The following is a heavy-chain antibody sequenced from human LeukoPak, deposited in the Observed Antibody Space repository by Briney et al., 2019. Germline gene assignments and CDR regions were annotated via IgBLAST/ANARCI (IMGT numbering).Heavy chain of an antibody. CDR1: GFTFSSYG. D-gene: IGHD5-18*01. CDR2: ISYVGSNK. CDR3: ARDLPGGYRYGGGNAYYYYGMDV. Sequence: GGSLRLSCAASGFTFSSYGMHWVRQAPGKGLEWVAVISYVGSNKYYADSVKGRFTISRDNSKNTLYLQMNSLRAEDTAVYYCARDLPGGYRYGGGNAYYYYGMDVWGQGTTVTVSS. J-gene: IGHJ6*02. V-gene: IGHV3-30*03.